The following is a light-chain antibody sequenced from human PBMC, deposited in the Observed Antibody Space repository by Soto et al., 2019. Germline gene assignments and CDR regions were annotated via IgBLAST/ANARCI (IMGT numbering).Light chain of an antibody. CDR1: QSVSSN. J-gene: IGKJ3*01. Sequence: DIVMTQSPATLSVSPGEGATLSCRASQSVSSNLAWYQQKPDQAPRLLIFGVSTRATGIPARFSGSGSGTDFTVTISSLQSEDFAVYYCQQYDSRPPLFTFGPGTKVDL. V-gene: IGKV3-15*01. CDR2: GVS. CDR3: QQYDSRPPLFT.